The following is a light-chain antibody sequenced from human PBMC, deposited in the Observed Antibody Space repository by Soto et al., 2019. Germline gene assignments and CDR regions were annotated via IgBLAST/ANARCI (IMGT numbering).Light chain of an antibody. CDR3: QQYYTTPYT. CDR1: QNILYSSNNKNY. J-gene: IGKJ2*01. Sequence: DIVMTQSPDSLAVSLGERATINCKSSQNILYSSNNKNYLAWYQQKPGQSPKLLFYWASTRESGVPDRFSGSGSGTDFTLTISSLQAEDVAVYYCQQYYTTPYTFGQGNKLEIK. V-gene: IGKV4-1*01. CDR2: WAS.